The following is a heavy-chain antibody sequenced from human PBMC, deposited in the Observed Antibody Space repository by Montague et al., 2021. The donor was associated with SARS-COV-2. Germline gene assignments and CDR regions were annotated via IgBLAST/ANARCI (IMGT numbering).Heavy chain of an antibody. D-gene: IGHD1-1*01. CDR3: ARVERNEYRFLDY. Sequence: TLSLTCTVSGDPISSGTHYWSWIRQPTGKELEWIGRFYTSGGSNYNPYLQSRVTIYVDTYNNQFSLSLTSVTAADTAVYYCARVERNEYRFLDYWGQGTLVTVSS. J-gene: IGHJ4*02. V-gene: IGHV4-61*02. CDR1: GDPISSGTHY. CDR2: FYTSGGS.